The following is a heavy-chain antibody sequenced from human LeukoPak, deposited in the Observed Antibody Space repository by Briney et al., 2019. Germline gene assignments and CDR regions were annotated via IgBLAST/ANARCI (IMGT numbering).Heavy chain of an antibody. CDR3: ARDLDYDLLFDY. D-gene: IGHD4-17*01. Sequence: ASVKVSCKASGHTXTGYYMHRVRQAPGQGLEWMGWINPNSGGTNYAQKFQGRVTMTRDTSISTAYMELSRLRSDDTAVYYCARDLDYDLLFDYWGQGILVTVSS. V-gene: IGHV1-2*02. J-gene: IGHJ4*02. CDR1: GHTXTGYY. CDR2: INPNSGGT.